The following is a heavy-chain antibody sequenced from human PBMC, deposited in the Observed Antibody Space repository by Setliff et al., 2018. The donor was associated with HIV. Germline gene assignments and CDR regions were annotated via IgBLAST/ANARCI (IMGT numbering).Heavy chain of an antibody. V-gene: IGHV3-15*01. J-gene: IGHJ5*02. D-gene: IGHD2-21*01. CDR2: FKSKIDGGTI. CDR3: TTDWGGGGGAPLDP. Sequence: PGRSLRLSCAGTGFTFINAWMSWVRHSPEKGLEWIGRFKSKIDGGTIDYAAPVKGRFTMSRDDSRNMLYLQMKNLKTEETAIYYCTTDWGGGGGAPLDPWGQGTLVTVSS. CDR1: GFTFINAW.